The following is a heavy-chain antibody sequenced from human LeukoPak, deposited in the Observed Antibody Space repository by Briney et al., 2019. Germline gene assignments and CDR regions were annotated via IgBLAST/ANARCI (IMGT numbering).Heavy chain of an antibody. V-gene: IGHV3-30*01. J-gene: IGHJ4*02. CDR3: ARDTVGGCFDY. CDR2: LSYDGSNE. CDR1: GFSLTNYA. D-gene: IGHD4-23*01. Sequence: GGSLRLSCSGSGFSLTNYAMHWVRQAPGKGLEWVAVLSYDGSNEDYADSVKGRFTISRDNSRNTLYLQLNSLRAEDTAVYYCARDTVGGCFDYWGQGTLVTVSS.